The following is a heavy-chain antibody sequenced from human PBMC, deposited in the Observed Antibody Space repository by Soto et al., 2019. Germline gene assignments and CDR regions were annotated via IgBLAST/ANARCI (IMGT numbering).Heavy chain of an antibody. J-gene: IGHJ4*02. Sequence: QVQLVQSGAEVKKPGASVKVSCKASGYTFINYYIHWVRQAPGHGLEWMAIINPTGGSTNYAQKFQARRSSTMDTSTTTAYRELSSLTSEHTAIYYCARQLAAGDVWGQGTLVTVSS. CDR1: GYTFINYY. CDR3: ARQLAAGDV. D-gene: IGHD2-8*02. V-gene: IGHV1-46*01. CDR2: INPTGGST.